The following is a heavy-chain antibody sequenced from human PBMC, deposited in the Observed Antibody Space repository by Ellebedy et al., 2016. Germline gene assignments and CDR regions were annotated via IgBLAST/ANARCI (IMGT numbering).Heavy chain of an antibody. Sequence: GESLKISXAASGFTLSSNYVTWVRQAPGKGLEWVSLVYPGGATSYADSVKGRITVSRDNSQNTLYLQMESLRVEDTAMYYCARDGQQLAPFAFDVWGQGAMVTVS. CDR3: ARDGQQLAPFAFDV. J-gene: IGHJ3*01. D-gene: IGHD6-13*01. V-gene: IGHV3-66*01. CDR1: GFTLSSNY. CDR2: VYPGGAT.